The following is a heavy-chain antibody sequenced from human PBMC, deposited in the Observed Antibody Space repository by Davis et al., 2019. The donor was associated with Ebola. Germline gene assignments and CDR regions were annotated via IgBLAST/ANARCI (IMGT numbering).Heavy chain of an antibody. CDR3: ARGAGPWGS. CDR1: GGSISSGGYS. J-gene: IGHJ5*02. V-gene: IGHV4-30-2*01. Sequence: PSETLSLTCAVSGGSISSGGYSWSWIRQPPGKGLEWIGYIYHSGSTYYNPSLKSRVTISVDRSKNQFSLKLSSVTAADTAVYYCARGAGPWGSWGQGTLVTVSS. CDR2: IYHSGST. D-gene: IGHD7-27*01.